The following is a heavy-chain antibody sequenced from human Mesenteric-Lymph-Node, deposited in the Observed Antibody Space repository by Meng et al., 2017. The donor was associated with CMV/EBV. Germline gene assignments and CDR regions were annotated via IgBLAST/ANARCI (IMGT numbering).Heavy chain of an antibody. CDR2: ISYDGSNK. D-gene: IGHD3-3*01. CDR3: ARDGKWLLYEDY. CDR1: GFTFSSYA. J-gene: IGHJ4*02. Sequence: GESLKISCAASGFTFSSYAMHWVRQAPGKGLEWVAVISYDGSNKYYADSVKGRFTISRDNSKNTLYLQMNSLRAEDTAFYYCARDGKWLLYEDYWGQGTLVTVSS. V-gene: IGHV3-30-3*01.